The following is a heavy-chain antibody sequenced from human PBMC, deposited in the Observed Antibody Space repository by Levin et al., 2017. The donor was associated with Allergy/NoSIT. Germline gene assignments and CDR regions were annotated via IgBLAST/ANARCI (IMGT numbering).Heavy chain of an antibody. CDR1: GGSVNSGSYY. Sequence: SETLSLTCTVSGGSVNSGSYYWNWIRQPPGKGLEWIGYIYYSGSTNYNPSLKSRVTISLDTSKNQFSLKLSSVTDADTAVYYCASHPPYSRDSQALDYWGQGALVTVSS. CDR3: ASHPPYSRDSQALDY. CDR2: IYYSGST. V-gene: IGHV4-61*01. J-gene: IGHJ4*02. D-gene: IGHD6-19*01.